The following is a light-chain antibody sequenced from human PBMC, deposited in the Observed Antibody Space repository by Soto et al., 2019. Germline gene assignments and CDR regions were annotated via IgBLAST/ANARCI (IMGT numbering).Light chain of an antibody. Sequence: DIQMTQSPSSLSASVGNRVTITCRASQGISSWLAWYQQKPGKAPKLLIFAASSLQSGVPSRFSGSRSGPDFTLTISILQPEDFATYYCQQSYSSPPTFGQGTKVDIK. CDR2: AAS. J-gene: IGKJ1*01. V-gene: IGKV1-39*01. CDR3: QQSYSSPPT. CDR1: QGISSW.